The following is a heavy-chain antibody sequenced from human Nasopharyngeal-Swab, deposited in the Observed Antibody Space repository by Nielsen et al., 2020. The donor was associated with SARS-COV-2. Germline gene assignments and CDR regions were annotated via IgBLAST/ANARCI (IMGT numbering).Heavy chain of an antibody. CDR1: GGSISSGGYY. CDR3: ARLRWFGEMGDY. V-gene: IGHV4-39*01. D-gene: IGHD3-10*01. J-gene: IGHJ4*02. Sequence: SETLSPTCTVSGGSISSGGYYWSWIRQPPGKGLEWIGSIYYSGNTYYNPSLKSRLTVSVDTSKNQFSLKLSSVTAADTAVYYCARLRWFGEMGDYWGQGTLVTVSS. CDR2: IYYSGNT.